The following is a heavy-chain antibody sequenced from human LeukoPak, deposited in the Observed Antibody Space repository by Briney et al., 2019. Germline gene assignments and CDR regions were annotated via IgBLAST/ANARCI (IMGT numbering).Heavy chain of an antibody. CDR2: VSYSGNT. CDR3: ASFTNTNYGIYYFDY. D-gene: IGHD4-11*01. Sequence: PQTLSLTCTVSAGSISSGDYYWTWIRQHPGRGLEWIGHVSYSGNTDYNTSLKSRVTISLDPSKNQFSLKLSSVTAADTAVYYCASFTNTNYGIYYFDYWGQGTLVTVSS. CDR1: AGSISSGDYY. V-gene: IGHV4-31*03. J-gene: IGHJ4*02.